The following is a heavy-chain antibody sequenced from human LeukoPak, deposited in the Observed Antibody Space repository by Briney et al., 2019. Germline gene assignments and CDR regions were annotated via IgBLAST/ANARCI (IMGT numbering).Heavy chain of an antibody. Sequence: KPSETLSLTCAVYGGSFSGYYWSWIRQPPGKGLEWIGEINHSGSTNYNPSLKSRVTISVDTSKNQFSLKLSSVTAADTAVYYCARGSLGGRLSRYYYYYGMDVWGQGTTVTVSS. CDR2: INHSGST. CDR3: ARGSLGGRLSRYYYYYGMDV. J-gene: IGHJ6*02. D-gene: IGHD3-16*01. CDR1: GGSFSGYY. V-gene: IGHV4-34*01.